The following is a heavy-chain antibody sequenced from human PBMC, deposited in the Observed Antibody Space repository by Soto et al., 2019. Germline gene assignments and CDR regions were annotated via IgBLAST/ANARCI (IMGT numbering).Heavy chain of an antibody. Sequence: QVQLQQWGAGLLKPSETLSLTCAVYGGSFSGYYWTWIRQPPGTGLGWIGEINHSGSTNYNPSLKGRVTLSVDTSKNQFSLKLTSVTAADTAVYYCARDKITGLFDYWGQGTLVTVSS. CDR2: INHSGST. CDR1: GGSFSGYY. D-gene: IGHD2-8*02. CDR3: ARDKITGLFDY. J-gene: IGHJ4*02. V-gene: IGHV4-34*01.